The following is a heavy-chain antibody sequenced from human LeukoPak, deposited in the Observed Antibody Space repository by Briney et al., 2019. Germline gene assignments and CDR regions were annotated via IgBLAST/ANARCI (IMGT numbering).Heavy chain of an antibody. Sequence: ASVKVSCKASGYTFTSYYMHWVRQVPGQGLEWMGIINPSGGSTNYAQKFQDRVTMTRDTSTSTVYMELSSLRSEDTAVYYCAKDLAKRLYYFDYWGQGTLVTVSS. CDR3: AKDLAKRLYYFDY. CDR1: GYTFTSYY. CDR2: INPSGGST. V-gene: IGHV1-46*01. D-gene: IGHD1-1*01. J-gene: IGHJ4*02.